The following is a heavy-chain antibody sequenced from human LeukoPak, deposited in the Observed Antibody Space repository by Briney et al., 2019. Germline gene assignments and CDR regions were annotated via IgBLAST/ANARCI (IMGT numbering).Heavy chain of an antibody. D-gene: IGHD2-21*02. CDR2: IYYSGST. Sequence: TSETLSLTCTVSGGSISSYYWSWIRQPPGKGLEWIGYIYYSGSTNYNPSLKSRVTISVDTSKNQFSLKLSSVTAADTAVYYCARDRGCVGGGDCYDDAFDIWGQGTMVTVSS. CDR3: ARDRGCVGGGDCYDDAFDI. J-gene: IGHJ3*02. CDR1: GGSISSYY. V-gene: IGHV4-59*01.